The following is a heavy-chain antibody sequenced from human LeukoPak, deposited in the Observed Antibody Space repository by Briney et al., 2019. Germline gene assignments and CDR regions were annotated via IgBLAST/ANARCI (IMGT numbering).Heavy chain of an antibody. V-gene: IGHV1-58*01. Sequence: GASVKVSCKASGFTLIKSAVQWVRRARGQRLEWVGWIIVGSGQTRYAQKFQERVTITRDMSTSTAFLELSSLRSEDSAVYYCAAGDTLVRGVIIPFAPWGQGTLVTVS. CDR1: GFTLIKSA. CDR3: AAGDTLVRGVIIPFAP. D-gene: IGHD3-10*01. J-gene: IGHJ5*02. CDR2: IIVGSGQT.